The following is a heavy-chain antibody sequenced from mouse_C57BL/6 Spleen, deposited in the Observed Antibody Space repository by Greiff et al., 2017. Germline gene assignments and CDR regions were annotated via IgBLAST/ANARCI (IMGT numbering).Heavy chain of an antibody. J-gene: IGHJ2*01. V-gene: IGHV1-59*01. Sequence: QVQLQQPGAELVRPGTSVKLSCKASGYTFTSYWMHWVKQRPGQGLEWIGVVDPSDSYTNYNQKFKGKATLTVDTSSSTAYMQLSSLTSEDSAVYYCAGDYGSGHFDYWGQGTTLTVSS. D-gene: IGHD1-1*01. CDR3: AGDYGSGHFDY. CDR1: GYTFTSYW. CDR2: VDPSDSYT.